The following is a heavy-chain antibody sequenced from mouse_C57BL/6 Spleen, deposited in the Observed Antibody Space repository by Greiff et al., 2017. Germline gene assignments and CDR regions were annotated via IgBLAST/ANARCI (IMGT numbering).Heavy chain of an antibody. D-gene: IGHD5-1*01. V-gene: IGHV1-63*01. CDR2: IYPGGGYT. CDR1: GYTFTNYW. J-gene: IGHJ1*03. Sequence: QVQLQQSGAELVRPGTSVKMSCKASGYTFTNYWIGWAKQRPGHGLEWIGEIYPGGGYTNYNEKFKGKATLTADKSSSTAYMQFSSLTSEDAAAVYCAGEEYCDWWYIDVWGTGTTVTVSS. CDR3: AGEEYCDWWYIDV.